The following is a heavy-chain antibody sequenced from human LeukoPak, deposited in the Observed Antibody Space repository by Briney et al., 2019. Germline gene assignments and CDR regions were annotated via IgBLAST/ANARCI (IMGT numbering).Heavy chain of an antibody. Sequence: PGGSLRLSCTASGFTFSSYSMNWVRQAPGKGLEWVSYISSSSNTIYYADSVKGRFTISRDNAKNSLYLQMSSLRSEDTAVYYCARVSGYDFYYYYYYMDVWGKGTTVTISS. CDR2: ISSSSNTI. CDR1: GFTFSSYS. V-gene: IGHV3-48*01. CDR3: ARVSGYDFYYYYYYMDV. D-gene: IGHD5-12*01. J-gene: IGHJ6*03.